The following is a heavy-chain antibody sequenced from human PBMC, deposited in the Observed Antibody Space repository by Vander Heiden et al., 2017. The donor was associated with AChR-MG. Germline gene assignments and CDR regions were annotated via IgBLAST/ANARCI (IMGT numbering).Heavy chain of an antibody. CDR3: ARDLPRGALAY. CDR1: GYTFTGFY. CDR2: LNPNSGGT. V-gene: IGHV1-2*02. Sequence: QVPLVQSGAAVKTPGASVQVSCKVSGYTFTGFYIRWVRQAPGQGLEWMGWLNPNSGGTNYAEKFQGRVTMTRDTSISTAYMEVSRLKSDDTAVYYCARDLPRGALAYWGQGTLVTVSS. D-gene: IGHD1-26*01. J-gene: IGHJ4*02.